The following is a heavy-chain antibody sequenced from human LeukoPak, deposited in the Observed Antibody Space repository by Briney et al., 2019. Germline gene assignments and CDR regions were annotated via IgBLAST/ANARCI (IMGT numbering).Heavy chain of an antibody. CDR1: GGSISSGYY. V-gene: IGHV4-38-2*02. J-gene: IGHJ4*02. CDR3: ARHSFHGREQDFDY. Sequence: SETLSLTCTVSGGSISSGYYWGWIRQPPGKGLEWIGSIYHSGRTFYNPSLKSRVTISVDTSKNQFSLKLSSVTAADTAVYYCARHSFHGREQDFDYWGQGTLVTVSS. CDR2: IYHSGRT. D-gene: IGHD3-10*02.